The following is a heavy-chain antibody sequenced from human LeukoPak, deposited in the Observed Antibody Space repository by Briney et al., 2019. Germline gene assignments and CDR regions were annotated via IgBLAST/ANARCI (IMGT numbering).Heavy chain of an antibody. Sequence: PGGSLRLSCAASGFTFSSYAMSWVRQAPGNGLEGVSGISGSGGSTHYADSVKGRFTISRDNSKNTLYLQMNSLRADDTAVYHCAKEDRYSTSWYQFDYWGQGTLVTVSS. D-gene: IGHD6-13*01. CDR1: GFTFSSYA. CDR2: ISGSGGST. V-gene: IGHV3-23*01. CDR3: AKEDRYSTSWYQFDY. J-gene: IGHJ4*02.